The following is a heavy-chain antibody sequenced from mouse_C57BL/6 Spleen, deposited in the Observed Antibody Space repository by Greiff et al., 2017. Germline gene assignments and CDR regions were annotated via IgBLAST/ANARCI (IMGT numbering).Heavy chain of an antibody. CDR1: GYSFTGYF. D-gene: IGHD2-5*01. CDR3: ARGAYYSNYGGFDV. V-gene: IGHV1-20*01. J-gene: IGHJ1*03. CDR2: INPYNGDT. Sequence: VQLKQSGPELVKPGDSVKISCKASGYSFTGYFMNWVMQSHGKSLEWIGRINPYNGDTFYNQKFKGKATLTVDKSSSTAHMELRSLTSEDSAVYYCARGAYYSNYGGFDVWGTGTTVTVSS.